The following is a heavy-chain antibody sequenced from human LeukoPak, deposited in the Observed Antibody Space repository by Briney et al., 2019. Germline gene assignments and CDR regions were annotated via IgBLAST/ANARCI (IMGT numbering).Heavy chain of an antibody. CDR3: ARGRNVLRYFDWLSFFDY. V-gene: IGHV4-34*01. CDR1: GGSFRGYY. J-gene: IGHJ4*02. Sequence: PSETLSLTCAVYGGSFRGYYWSWIRQPPGKGLEWIGEINHSGSTNYNPSLKSRVTISVDTSKNQFSLKLSSVTAADTAVYYCARGRNVLRYFDWLSFFDYWGQGTLVTVSS. CDR2: INHSGST. D-gene: IGHD3-9*01.